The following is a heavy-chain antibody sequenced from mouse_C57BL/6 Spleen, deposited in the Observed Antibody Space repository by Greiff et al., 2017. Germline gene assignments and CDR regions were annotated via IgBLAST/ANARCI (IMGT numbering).Heavy chain of an antibody. D-gene: IGHD2-5*01. CDR3: ARSAYYSNPDYCDY. CDR2: LYPGTGRT. J-gene: IGHJ2*01. CDR1: GYTFPTYS. Sequence: QVQLQQPGAELVKPGASVKMSCKASGYTFPTYSITWVQQRPGQGLAWIGYLYPGTGRTNYNAKFKSKATLTVDTSSSTAYRQLSSRTSEDSAVYYCARSAYYSNPDYCDYWGQGSTRTVS. V-gene: IGHV1-55*01.